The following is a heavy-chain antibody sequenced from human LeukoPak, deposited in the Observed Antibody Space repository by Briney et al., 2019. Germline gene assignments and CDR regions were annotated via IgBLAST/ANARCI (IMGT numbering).Heavy chain of an antibody. CDR2: ISTYNGNT. CDR1: GYTFTTYG. V-gene: IGHV1-18*01. CDR3: AREWGLSGWGTEGY. D-gene: IGHD6-19*01. J-gene: IGHJ4*02. Sequence: RGASVKVSCEASGYTFTTYGITWVRQAPGQGLEWMGWISTYNGNTNYAQKLQGRVTMTTDTSTSTAYMELRSLRSDDTAVYYCAREWGLSGWGTEGYWGQGTLVTVSS.